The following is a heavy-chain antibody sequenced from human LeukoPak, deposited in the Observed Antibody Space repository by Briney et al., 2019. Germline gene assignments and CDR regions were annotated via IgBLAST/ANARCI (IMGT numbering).Heavy chain of an antibody. V-gene: IGHV1-18*01. J-gene: IGHJ5*02. CDR1: GYTFTSYG. D-gene: IGHD2-15*01. Sequence: ASVKVSCKASGYTFTSYGISWVRQAPGQGLEWMGWISAYNGNTNYAQKLQGRVTMTTDTSTSTAYMELRSLRSDDTAVYYCARDPTAYCSGGSCYSRWFDPWGQGTLVTVSS. CDR2: ISAYNGNT. CDR3: ARDPTAYCSGGSCYSRWFDP.